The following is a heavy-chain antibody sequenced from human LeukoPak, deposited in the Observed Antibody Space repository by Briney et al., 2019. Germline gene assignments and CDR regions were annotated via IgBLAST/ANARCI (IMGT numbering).Heavy chain of an antibody. D-gene: IGHD3-22*01. J-gene: IGHJ4*02. V-gene: IGHV3-66*01. CDR3: ASIMRDYYDSSGTLFDY. Sequence: PGGSLRLSCAASGFIFSNFAMSWVHQAPGKGLEWASIIYSGGSTYYADSVKGRFTISRDSSKNTLYLQMNSLRAEDTAVYYCASIMRDYYDSSGTLFDYWGQGTLVTVSS. CDR1: GFIFSNFA. CDR2: IYSGGST.